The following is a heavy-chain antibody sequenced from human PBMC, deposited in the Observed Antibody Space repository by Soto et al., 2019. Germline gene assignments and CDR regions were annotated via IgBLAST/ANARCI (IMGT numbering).Heavy chain of an antibody. CDR2: ISSSSSYI. D-gene: IGHD3-9*01. J-gene: IGHJ5*02. CDR1: GFTFSSYS. CDR3: ARVTYYDILTGPFDP. Sequence: PGGSLRLSCAASGFTFSSYSMNWVRQAPGKGLEWVSSISSSSSYIYYADSVKGRFTISRDNAKNSLYLQMNSLRAEDTAVYYCARVTYYDILTGPFDPWGQGTLVTVSS. V-gene: IGHV3-21*01.